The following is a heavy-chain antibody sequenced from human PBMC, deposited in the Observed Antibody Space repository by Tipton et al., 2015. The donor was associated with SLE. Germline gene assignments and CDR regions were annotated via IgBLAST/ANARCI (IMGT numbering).Heavy chain of an antibody. CDR2: ISGSSSYI. J-gene: IGHJ4*02. D-gene: IGHD1-1*01. V-gene: IGHV3-21*01. CDR3: ARLGVIWNDVPRSFDS. Sequence: SLRLSCAASGFSFSGYSMNWVRQAPGKGLEWVSSISGSSSYIYYADSLKGRFSISRDNAKNSLYLQMNSLRAEDTAVYYCARLGVIWNDVPRSFDSWGQGTLVTVSS. CDR1: GFSFSGYS.